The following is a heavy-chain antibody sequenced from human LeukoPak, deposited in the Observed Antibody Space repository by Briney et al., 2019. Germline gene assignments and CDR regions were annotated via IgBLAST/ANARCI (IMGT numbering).Heavy chain of an antibody. Sequence: SETLSLTCTVSGGSISSGGYYWSWIRQHPGKGLEWIGYIYYSGSTYYNPSLKSRVTISVDTSKNQFSLKLSSVTAADTAVYYCARGERYYYDSSGSPFDYWGQGTLVTVSS. CDR1: GGSISSGGYY. V-gene: IGHV4-31*03. CDR3: ARGERYYYDSSGSPFDY. D-gene: IGHD3-22*01. J-gene: IGHJ4*02. CDR2: IYYSGST.